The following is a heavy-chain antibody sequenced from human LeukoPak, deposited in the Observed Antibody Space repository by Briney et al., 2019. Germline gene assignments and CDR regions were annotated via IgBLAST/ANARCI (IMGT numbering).Heavy chain of an antibody. J-gene: IGHJ5*02. Sequence: GGSLRLSCAASGFTVSSNYMSWVRQAPGKGLEWVSVIYSGGSTYYADSVKGRFTTFRDHSKNTLYLQMNSLRAEDTAVYYCAKAADGVPPGKPLNWFDPRGQGTLVTVSS. CDR1: GFTVSSNY. CDR3: AKAADGVPPGKPLNWFDP. D-gene: IGHD2-2*02. CDR2: IYSGGST. V-gene: IGHV3-53*05.